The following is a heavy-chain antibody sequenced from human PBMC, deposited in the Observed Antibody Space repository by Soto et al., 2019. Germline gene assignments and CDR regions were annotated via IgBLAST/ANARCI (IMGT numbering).Heavy chain of an antibody. CDR1: GGTFSSYA. CDR3: ARDYYGSGSDYYYYYGMDV. Sequence: ASVKVSCNASGGTFSSYAISWVRQAPGQGLEWMGGIIPIFGTANYAQKFQGRVTITADESTSTAYMELSSLRSEDTAVYYCARDYYGSGSDYYYYYGMDVWGQGTTVTVSS. J-gene: IGHJ6*02. D-gene: IGHD3-10*01. V-gene: IGHV1-69*13. CDR2: IIPIFGTA.